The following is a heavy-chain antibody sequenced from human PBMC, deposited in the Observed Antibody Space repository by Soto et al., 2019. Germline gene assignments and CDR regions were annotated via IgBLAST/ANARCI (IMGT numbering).Heavy chain of an antibody. V-gene: IGHV3-23*01. CDR1: GFTVSSYA. J-gene: IGHJ6*03. CDR3: AKALRFTFTTGYYMDV. CDR2: ISGSGST. D-gene: IGHD3-16*01. Sequence: VQLLESGGGLVQPGGSLRLSCAASGFTVSSYAMSWVRQAPGKGLEWVSVISGSGSTYSADSVKGRFTISRDSSKSTVYLQMNRLRAEDTAVYYCAKALRFTFTTGYYMDVWGRGTTVTVSS.